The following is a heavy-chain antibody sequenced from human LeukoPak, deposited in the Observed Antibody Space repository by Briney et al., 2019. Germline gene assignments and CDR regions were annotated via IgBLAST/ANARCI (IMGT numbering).Heavy chain of an antibody. D-gene: IGHD3-10*02. CDR2: IYSGGST. J-gene: IGHJ6*02. Sequence: GGPLRLSCAASGFTVSSNYMSWVRQAPGKGREGVSVIYSGGSTYYADSVKGRFTISRDNSKNTLYLQMNSLRAEHTAVYYCARDGRVRGARYGMDVWGQGPTVTVSS. CDR3: ARDGRVRGARYGMDV. V-gene: IGHV3-66*01. CDR1: GFTVSSNY.